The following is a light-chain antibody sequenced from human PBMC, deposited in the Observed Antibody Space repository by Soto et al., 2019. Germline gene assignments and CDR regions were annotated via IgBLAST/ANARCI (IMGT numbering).Light chain of an antibody. CDR1: SSDVGGYDY. CDR3: SSYAGTHIV. Sequence: QSALTQPPSASGYPGQSVAISCTGTSSDVGGYDYVSWYQQYPGKAPKLMIYDVSKRPSGVPDRFSGSKSGNTASLTVSGLQAEDEADYYCSSYAGTHIVFGTGTKVTVL. J-gene: IGLJ1*01. V-gene: IGLV2-8*01. CDR2: DVS.